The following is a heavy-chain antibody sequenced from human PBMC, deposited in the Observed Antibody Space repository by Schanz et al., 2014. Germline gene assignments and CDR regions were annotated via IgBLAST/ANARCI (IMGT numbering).Heavy chain of an antibody. CDR1: GFTFSDNF. J-gene: IGHJ3*02. Sequence: QVQLVESGGGLVKPGGSLRLSCAASGFTFSDNFMSWIRQAPGKGLEWISYITTSTSYTNHADSVKGRFTISRDNAKKSLFLQMNTPRADDTAVYYCARLGRMGAFDIWGQGTMVTVSS. CDR2: ITTSTSYT. D-gene: IGHD2-8*01. V-gene: IGHV3-11*06. CDR3: ARLGRMGAFDI.